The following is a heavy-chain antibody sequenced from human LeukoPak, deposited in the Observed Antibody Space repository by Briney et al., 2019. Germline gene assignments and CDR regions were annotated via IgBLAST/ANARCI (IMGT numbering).Heavy chain of an antibody. Sequence: PSETLSLTCTVSGGSISSSIYYWGWIRQPPGKGLEWIGSIYYSGSTYYNPSLKSRVTISVDTSRTQFSLKLSSVTAADTAVYYCARVGDSSWYRGYFDYWGQGTLVTVSS. D-gene: IGHD6-13*01. V-gene: IGHV4-39*07. CDR1: GGSISSSIYY. J-gene: IGHJ4*02. CDR3: ARVGDSSWYRGYFDY. CDR2: IYYSGST.